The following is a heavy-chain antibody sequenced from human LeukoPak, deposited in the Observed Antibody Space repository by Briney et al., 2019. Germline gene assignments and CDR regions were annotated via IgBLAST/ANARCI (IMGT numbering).Heavy chain of an antibody. CDR3: AKVATWTYFDY. V-gene: IGHV3-23*01. Sequence: GRSLSLSCAASVFTLSRYAMSWVRQAPAKGLEWVSVTSGSGGSTNYADSVKSRFTISRDNSKNTLYLQMNSLRAEDTAVYYCAKVATWTYFDYWGQGTLVTVSS. D-gene: IGHD3/OR15-3a*01. CDR1: VFTLSRYA. CDR2: TSGSGGST. J-gene: IGHJ4*02.